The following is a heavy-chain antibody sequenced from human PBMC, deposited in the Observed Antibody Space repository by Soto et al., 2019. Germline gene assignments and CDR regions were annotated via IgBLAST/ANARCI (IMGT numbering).Heavy chain of an antibody. CDR3: ARVFGTTIDY. CDR2: INHSGST. V-gene: IGHV4-34*01. Sequence: QVQLQQWGAGLLKPSETLSLTCAVYGGSFSGYYWSWIRQPPGKGLEWIGEINHSGSTNYNPSLTSRVTLSVDTSKNQFSLKQSSVTAADTAVYYCARVFGTTIDYWGQGTLVTVSS. CDR1: GGSFSGYY. J-gene: IGHJ4*02. D-gene: IGHD3-3*01.